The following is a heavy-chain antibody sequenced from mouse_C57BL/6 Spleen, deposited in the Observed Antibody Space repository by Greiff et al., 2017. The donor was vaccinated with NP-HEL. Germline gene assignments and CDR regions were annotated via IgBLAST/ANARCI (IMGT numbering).Heavy chain of an antibody. Sequence: VQLQQSGPELVKPGASVKISCKASGYAFSSSWMNWVKQRPGKGLEWIGRIYPGDGDTNYNGKFKGKATLTADKSSSTAYMQLSSLTSEDSAVYFCARRERIYSNYWYFDVWGTGTPVTVSS. J-gene: IGHJ1*03. CDR2: IYPGDGDT. D-gene: IGHD2-5*01. CDR1: GYAFSSSW. CDR3: ARRERIYSNYWYFDV. V-gene: IGHV1-82*01.